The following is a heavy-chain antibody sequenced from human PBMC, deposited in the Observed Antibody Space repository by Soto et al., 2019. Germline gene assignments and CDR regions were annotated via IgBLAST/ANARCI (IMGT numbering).Heavy chain of an antibody. CDR2: ISYVGGGI. D-gene: IGHD3-22*01. CDR3: SIDESTGHYPSLDY. V-gene: IGHV3-23*01. Sequence: LMESGGDLVQPGGSLRLSCTASGFTFNPYAMNWVRQSPGRGLEWVATISYVGGGIHYRDSVRGRFTISRDDSRKTVYLQMHNLGAEDTAVYYCSIDESTGHYPSLDYWGQGTTVTVSS. J-gene: IGHJ4*02. CDR1: GFTFNPYA.